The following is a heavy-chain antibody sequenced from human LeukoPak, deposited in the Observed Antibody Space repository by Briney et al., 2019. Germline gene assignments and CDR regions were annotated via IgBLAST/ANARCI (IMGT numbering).Heavy chain of an antibody. CDR2: ITGSSGSI. D-gene: IGHD2-21*01. CDR1: GFTFSSYA. V-gene: IGHV3-23*01. Sequence: GGSLRLSCEASGFTFSSYAMSWVRQGLGKGLEWVSAITGSSGSIYYGDSVKGRLTISRDNSKNTLYLHMSSLRLEDTAVYYCAKAIATQGYYLDYWGQGVLVTVSS. CDR3: AKAIATQGYYLDY. J-gene: IGHJ4*02.